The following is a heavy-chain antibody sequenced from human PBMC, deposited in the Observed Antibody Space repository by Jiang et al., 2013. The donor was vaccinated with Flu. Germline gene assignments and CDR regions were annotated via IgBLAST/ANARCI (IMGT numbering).Heavy chain of an antibody. CDR1: GFTFSSYS. V-gene: IGHV3-48*01. J-gene: IGHJ4*02. D-gene: IGHD5-24*01. CDR3: ARDPQFRDGYNRRGYDY. CDR2: ISSSSSTI. Sequence: QLLESGGGLVQPGGSLRLSCAASGFTFSSYSMNWVRQAPGKGLEWVSYISSSSSTIYYADSVKGRFTISRDNAKNSLYLQMNSLRAEDTAVYYCARDPQFRDGYNRRGYDYWGQGTLVTVSS.